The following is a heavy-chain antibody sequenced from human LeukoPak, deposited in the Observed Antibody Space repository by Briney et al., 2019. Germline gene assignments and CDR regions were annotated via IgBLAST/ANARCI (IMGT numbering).Heavy chain of an antibody. CDR3: AKSASSRVVVVAATRRYYMDV. CDR1: GFTFSSYG. V-gene: IGHV3-30*02. Sequence: GGSLRLSCAASGFTFSSYGMHWVRQAPGKGLEWVAFIRYDGSNKYYADSVKGRFTISRDNSKNTLYLQMNSLRAEDTAVYYCAKSASSRVVVVAATRRYYMDVWGKGTTVTISS. J-gene: IGHJ6*03. CDR2: IRYDGSNK. D-gene: IGHD2-15*01.